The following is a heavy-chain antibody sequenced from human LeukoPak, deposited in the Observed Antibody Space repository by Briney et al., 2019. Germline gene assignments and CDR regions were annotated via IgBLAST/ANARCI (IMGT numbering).Heavy chain of an antibody. CDR1: GGSISSSSYY. V-gene: IGHV4-39*07. J-gene: IGHJ6*03. CDR2: IYYSGST. CDR3: ARVPITFRYYYMDV. D-gene: IGHD3-16*01. Sequence: SETLSLTCTVSGGSISSSSYYWGWIRQPPGKGLEWIGSIYYSGSTYYNPSLKSRVTISVDTSKNQFSLKLNSVTAADTAVYYCARVPITFRYYYMDVWGKGTTVTVSS.